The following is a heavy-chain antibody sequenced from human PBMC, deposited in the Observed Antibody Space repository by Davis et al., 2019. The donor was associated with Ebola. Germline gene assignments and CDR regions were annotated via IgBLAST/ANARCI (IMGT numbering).Heavy chain of an antibody. V-gene: IGHV5-51*01. J-gene: IGHJ4*02. D-gene: IGHD6-19*01. CDR2: IYPRDSDP. CDR1: GYNFITSW. CDR3: ARLSGSGWTRRYFDY. Sequence: KVSCKANGYNFITSWIGWVRQMPGKGLEWVGIIYPRDSDPRYRPSFQGQITISVDKSISTAYLQWSSLKTTDTATYYCARLSGSGWTRRYFDYWGQGSLVTVSS.